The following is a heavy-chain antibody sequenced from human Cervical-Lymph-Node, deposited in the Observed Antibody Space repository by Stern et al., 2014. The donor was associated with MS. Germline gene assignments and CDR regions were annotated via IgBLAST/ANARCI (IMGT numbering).Heavy chain of an antibody. CDR3: ARDVGMDS. Sequence: QPQLQESGPGLVKPSETLSLTCTVSGVSISTYYWSWIRQPPGKGLEWIGYIYYSGSTTYNPSLKSRVTMSVDTSKSQFSLKLSSVTAADTAVYYCARDVGMDSWGQGTLVTVSS. D-gene: IGHD6-13*01. V-gene: IGHV4-59*01. CDR2: IYYSGST. J-gene: IGHJ5*01. CDR1: GVSISTYY.